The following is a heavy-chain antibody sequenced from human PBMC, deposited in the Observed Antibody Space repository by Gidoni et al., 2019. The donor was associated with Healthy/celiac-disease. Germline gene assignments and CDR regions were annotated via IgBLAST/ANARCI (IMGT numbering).Heavy chain of an antibody. CDR2: ISWNSGSI. V-gene: IGHV3-9*01. D-gene: IGHD6-13*01. J-gene: IGHJ4*01. CDR1: GFTFDDYA. CDR3: AKARIHSSSCLDY. Sequence: EVQLVESGGGLVQPGRSRRRACAASGFTFDDYAMHWFRQAPGKGLEWVSGISWNSGSIGYADSVQGRFTISRDHAQNSLYLQMNSLRAEDTALYYCAKARIHSSSCLDYWGHGTLVTVSS.